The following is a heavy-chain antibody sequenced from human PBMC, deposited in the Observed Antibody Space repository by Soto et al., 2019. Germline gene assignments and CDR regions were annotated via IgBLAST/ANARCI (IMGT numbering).Heavy chain of an antibody. Sequence: SETLSLTCTVSGGSISSGDYYWSWIRQPPGKGLEWIGYIYYSGSTYYNPSLKSRVTISVDTSKNQFSLKLSSVTAADTAVYYCARVEAGELVVPAGDDWFDPWGQGTLVTVSS. V-gene: IGHV4-30-4*01. CDR3: ARVEAGELVVPAGDDWFDP. CDR1: GGSISSGDYY. J-gene: IGHJ5*02. D-gene: IGHD2-2*01. CDR2: IYYSGST.